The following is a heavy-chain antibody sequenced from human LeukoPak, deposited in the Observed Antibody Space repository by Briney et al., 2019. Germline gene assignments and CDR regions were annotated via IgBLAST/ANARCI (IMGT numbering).Heavy chain of an antibody. CDR1: GFTFSDYA. CDR3: VKDSEMATINAFDI. Sequence: GGSLRLSCSASGFTFSDYAMHWVRQAPGKGLEYVSENSSNGGSTYYADSVKGRFTISRDNSKNTLYLQMSSLRAEDTAVYYCVKDSEMATINAFDIWGQGTMVTVSS. D-gene: IGHD5-24*01. CDR2: NSSNGGST. J-gene: IGHJ3*02. V-gene: IGHV3-64D*06.